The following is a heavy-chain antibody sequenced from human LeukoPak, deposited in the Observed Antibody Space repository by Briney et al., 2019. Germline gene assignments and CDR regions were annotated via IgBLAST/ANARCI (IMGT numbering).Heavy chain of an antibody. CDR1: GFTFSNYW. J-gene: IGHJ4*02. Sequence: GGSLRLSCAASGFTFSNYWMSWVRQAPGKGLEWVANIKQDGSEKYYVDSVKGRFTISRDNAKNSLFLQMNSLRAEDTAVYYCAREKKYCTNVVCYTYFDYWGQGTLVTVSS. V-gene: IGHV3-7*01. CDR3: AREKKYCTNVVCYTYFDY. CDR2: IKQDGSEK. D-gene: IGHD2-8*01.